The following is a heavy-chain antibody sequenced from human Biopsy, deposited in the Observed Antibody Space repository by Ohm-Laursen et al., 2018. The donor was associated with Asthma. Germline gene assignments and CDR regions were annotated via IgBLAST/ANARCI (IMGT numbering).Heavy chain of an antibody. CDR2: HDHEEGGT. J-gene: IGHJ4*02. CDR3: ASDFPKDYVRYNFQF. Sequence: ASVKVSCKISGYSLTDLSMHWIRQAPGQGLEWMGGHDHEEGGTVNARRFQGRVTMTEDTSTDTAYMELSSLSSDDMAVHYCASDFPKDYVRYNFQFWGQGTLVTVSS. CDR1: GYSLTDLS. D-gene: IGHD4-17*01. V-gene: IGHV1-24*01.